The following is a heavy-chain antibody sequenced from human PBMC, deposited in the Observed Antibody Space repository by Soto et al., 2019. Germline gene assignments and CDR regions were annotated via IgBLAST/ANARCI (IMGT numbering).Heavy chain of an antibody. J-gene: IGHJ6*03. Sequence: GGSLRLSCAASGFTFSSYAMSWVRQAPGKGLEWVSAISGSGGSTYYADSVKGRFTISRDNSKNTLYLQMNSLRAEDTAVYYCAKQGGIVATHYYYYMDVWGKGTTVTVSS. D-gene: IGHD5-12*01. V-gene: IGHV3-23*01. CDR1: GFTFSSYA. CDR2: ISGSGGST. CDR3: AKQGGIVATHYYYYMDV.